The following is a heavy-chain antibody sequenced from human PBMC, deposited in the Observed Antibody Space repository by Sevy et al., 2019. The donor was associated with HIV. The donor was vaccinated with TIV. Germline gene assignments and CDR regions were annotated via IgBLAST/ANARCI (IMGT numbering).Heavy chain of an antibody. CDR2: MNPDSGRR. CDR3: ARADLDSTTFFYYYGLDV. J-gene: IGHJ6*02. V-gene: IGHV1-8*01. D-gene: IGHD2-2*01. Sequence: ASVKVSCKASGYSLNSYDINWVRQATGQGLEWMGWMNPDSGRRGYAPKFQGRVTMTTDTSKGTAYMELRGLRSDDSAVYYCARADLDSTTFFYYYGLDVWGQGTTVTVS. CDR1: GYSLNSYD.